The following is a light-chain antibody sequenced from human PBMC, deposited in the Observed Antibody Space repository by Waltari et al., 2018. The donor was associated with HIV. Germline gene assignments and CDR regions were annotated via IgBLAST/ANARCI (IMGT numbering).Light chain of an antibody. J-gene: IGKJ4*01. V-gene: IGKV3-15*01. CDR3: QQHSDWPLT. CDR2: GAS. CDR1: QNVGGA. Sequence: EIVMTQSPATLSVSPGEGATLSCRASQNVGGALAWYQLKPGHAPRLLIYGASTRATGIPARFGASGCGTEFTLTISGLQSEDFALYYCQQHSDWPLTFGGGTNVEIK.